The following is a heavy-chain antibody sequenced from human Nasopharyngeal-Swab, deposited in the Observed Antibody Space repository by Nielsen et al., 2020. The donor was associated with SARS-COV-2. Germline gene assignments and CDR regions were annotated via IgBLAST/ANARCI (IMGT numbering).Heavy chain of an antibody. CDR2: IYFSGST. CDR1: NGSINSYY. V-gene: IGHV4-59*13. J-gene: IGHJ6*02. Sequence: SETLSLTCTGSNGSINSYYWSWMRQPPGKGLEWIGYIYFSGSTSYNPSLKSRVTMSVDTSKNQFSLNLTSVTAADTAVYYCARVALGSYLRGRGMDVWGQGTTVTVSS. D-gene: IGHD3-16*02. CDR3: ARVALGSYLRGRGMDV.